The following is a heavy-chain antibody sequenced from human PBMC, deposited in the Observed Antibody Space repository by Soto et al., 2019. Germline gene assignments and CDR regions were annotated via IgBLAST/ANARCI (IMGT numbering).Heavy chain of an antibody. V-gene: IGHV5-10-1*03. D-gene: IGHD1-7*01. CDR3: ARRLGDDYWNLAELRAFDI. CDR2: IDPSDSYT. J-gene: IGHJ3*02. Sequence: EVQLVQSGAEVKKPGESLRISCKGSGYSFTSYWISWVRQMPGKGLEWMGRIDPSDSYTNYSPSFQGHVTISADKSISTDYLQWSSLKASDTAMYYCARRLGDDYWNLAELRAFDIWGQGTMVTVSS. CDR1: GYSFTSYW.